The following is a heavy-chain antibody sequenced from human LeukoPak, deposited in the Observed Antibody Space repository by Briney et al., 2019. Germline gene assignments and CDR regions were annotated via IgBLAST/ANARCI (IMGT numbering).Heavy chain of an antibody. J-gene: IGHJ5*02. CDR2: FDPEDGET. Sequence: ASVTVSCTVSGYTLTELSMHWVRQAPGKGLEWMGGFDPEDGETIYAQKFQGRVTMTEDTSTDTAYMGLSSLRSEDTAVYYCATVELGTYPMPIGNWFDPWGQGTLVTVSS. CDR1: GYTLTELS. CDR3: ATVELGTYPMPIGNWFDP. V-gene: IGHV1-24*01. D-gene: IGHD1-7*01.